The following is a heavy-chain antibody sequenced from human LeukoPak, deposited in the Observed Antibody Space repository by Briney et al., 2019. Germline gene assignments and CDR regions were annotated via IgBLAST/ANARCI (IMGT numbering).Heavy chain of an antibody. D-gene: IGHD2/OR15-2a*01. CDR2: ISAYNGNA. J-gene: IGHJ4*02. CDR1: GYTFTSYG. CDR3: ARRQNIIRTFDY. Sequence: ASVKVSCKASGYTFTSYGISWVRQAPGQGLEWMGWISAYNGNANYAQKLQGRVTMTTDTSTSTAYMELRSLRSDDTAVYYCARRQNIIRTFDYWGQGTLVTVSS. V-gene: IGHV1-18*01.